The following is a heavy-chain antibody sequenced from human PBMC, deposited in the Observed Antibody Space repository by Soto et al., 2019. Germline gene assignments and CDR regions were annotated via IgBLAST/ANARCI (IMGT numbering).Heavy chain of an antibody. CDR2: ISYDGSNK. D-gene: IGHD2-15*01. CDR1: GFTFSSYA. V-gene: IGHV3-30-3*01. CDR3: ARDSVVVVVAATPYYYYGMDV. Sequence: QVQLVESGGGVVQPGRSLRLSCAASGFTFSSYAMHWVRQAPGKGLEWVAVISYDGSNKYYADSVKGRFTISRDNSKNTLYLQMNSLRAGDTAVYYCARDSVVVVVAATPYYYYGMDVWGQGTTVTVSS. J-gene: IGHJ6*02.